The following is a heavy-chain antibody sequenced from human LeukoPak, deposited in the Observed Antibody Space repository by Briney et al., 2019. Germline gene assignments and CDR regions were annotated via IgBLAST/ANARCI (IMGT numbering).Heavy chain of an antibody. D-gene: IGHD4-17*01. CDR1: GGSISSGDYY. CDR2: IYYSGST. J-gene: IGHJ4*02. V-gene: IGHV4-30-4*01. CDR3: ARARRTTVTPFDY. Sequence: PSETLSLTCTVSGGSISSGDYYWSWIRQPPGKGLEWIGYIYYSGSTYYNPSLKSRVTISVDTSKNQFSLKLSSATAADTAVYYCARARRTTVTPFDYWGQGTLVTVSS.